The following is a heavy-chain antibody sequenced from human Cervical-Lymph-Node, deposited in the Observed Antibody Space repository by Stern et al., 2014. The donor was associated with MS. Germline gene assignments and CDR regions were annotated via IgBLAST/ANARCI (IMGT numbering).Heavy chain of an antibody. V-gene: IGHV3-53*01. Sequence: EMQLVESGGGLIQPGGSLRLSCAASGFSVSSSYMSWVRQAPEKGLESVSVIYSGGDTYYADSVKGRFTISRDNSKNTLYLQMNSLRVDDTAVYYCTRARPGRDYYYYFALDVWGQGTTVTVSS. J-gene: IGHJ6*02. CDR1: GFSVSSSY. CDR2: IYSGGDT. CDR3: TRARPGRDYYYYFALDV.